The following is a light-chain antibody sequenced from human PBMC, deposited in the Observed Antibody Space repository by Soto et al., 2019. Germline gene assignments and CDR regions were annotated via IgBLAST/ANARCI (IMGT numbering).Light chain of an antibody. J-gene: IGKJ1*01. Sequence: DIVMTQSPLSLPVTPGEPASISCRSSQSLLHSNGYNYLDWYLQKPGQSPQLLIYLGSNRASGVPDRFSGSGSGTDFTLKISRVEAEDLGVYYCMQALQTPVTFRQGTEMEIK. CDR3: MQALQTPVT. CDR1: QSLLHSNGYNY. V-gene: IGKV2-28*01. CDR2: LGS.